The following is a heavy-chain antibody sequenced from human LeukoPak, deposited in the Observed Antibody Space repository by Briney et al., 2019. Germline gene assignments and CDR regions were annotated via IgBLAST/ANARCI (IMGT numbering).Heavy chain of an antibody. CDR1: GFTVSSNY. J-gene: IGHJ4*02. CDR3: ARSPYYYDSSGYYY. Sequence: GGSLRLSCAASGFTVSSNYMSWVRQAPGKGLEWVSVIYSGGSTYYADSVKGRFTISRDNSKNTLYLQMNSLRAEDTAVYYCARSPYYYDSSGYYYWGQGTLVTVSS. D-gene: IGHD3-22*01. V-gene: IGHV3-53*01. CDR2: IYSGGST.